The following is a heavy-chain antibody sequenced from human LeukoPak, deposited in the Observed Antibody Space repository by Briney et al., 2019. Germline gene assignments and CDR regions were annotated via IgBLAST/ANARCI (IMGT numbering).Heavy chain of an antibody. CDR3: ARGLSWDHDYYMDV. D-gene: IGHD2/OR15-2a*01. CDR1: GGSISSSSYY. V-gene: IGHV4-39*07. Sequence: SETLSLTCTVSGGSISSSSYYWGWIRQPPGKGLEWIGSIYYSGSTYYNPSLKSRVTISVDTSKNQFSLKLSSVTAADTAVYYCARGLSWDHDYYMDVWGKGTTVTVSS. J-gene: IGHJ6*03. CDR2: IYYSGST.